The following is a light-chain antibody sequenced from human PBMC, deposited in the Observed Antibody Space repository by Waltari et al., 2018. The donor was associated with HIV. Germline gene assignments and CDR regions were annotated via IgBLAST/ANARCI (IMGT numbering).Light chain of an antibody. CDR1: SSDVGGYNY. Sequence: QSALTQPRSVSGSPGQSVTISCTGTSSDVGGYNYVSWYQHHPGKAPKFMIYDVTKRPSGVPHRFTGTKSGNTASLTISGLQAEDEADYYCGSYAGRYTYVFGTGTKVTVL. V-gene: IGLV2-11*01. J-gene: IGLJ1*01. CDR3: GSYAGRYTYV. CDR2: DVT.